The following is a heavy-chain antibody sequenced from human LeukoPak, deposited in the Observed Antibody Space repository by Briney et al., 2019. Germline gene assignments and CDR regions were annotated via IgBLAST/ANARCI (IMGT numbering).Heavy chain of an antibody. V-gene: IGHV3-74*01. D-gene: IGHD5-18*01. CDR3: ARGGSDTAMAHDY. CDR1: GFTISNHW. J-gene: IGHJ4*02. CDR2: INRGGSRT. Sequence: GGSLRLSCVGSGFTISNHWMHWARQAPGKGLMWVSRINRGGSRTDYADSVKGRFTISRDDAKNTLYLQLNSLRAEDTAVYFCARGGSDTAMAHDYWGQGTLVTVSS.